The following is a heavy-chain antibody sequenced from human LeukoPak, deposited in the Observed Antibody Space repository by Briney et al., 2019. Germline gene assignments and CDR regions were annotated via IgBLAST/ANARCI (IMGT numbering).Heavy chain of an antibody. D-gene: IGHD1-14*01. CDR1: GYTLTELS. CDR2: FDLEDGER. V-gene: IGHV1-24*01. CDR3: ARTLPGGVVDY. Sequence: ASVKVSCNVSGYTLTELSMPWVRQAPGKGLEWMGGFDLEDGERVYAQKLQGRLTMTEDTSTDTAYMELSSLRSGDTAVYYCARTLPGGVVDYWGQGALVTVPS. J-gene: IGHJ4*02.